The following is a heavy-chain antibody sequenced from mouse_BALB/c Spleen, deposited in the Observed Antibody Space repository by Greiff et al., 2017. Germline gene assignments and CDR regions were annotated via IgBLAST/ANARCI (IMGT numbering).Heavy chain of an antibody. J-gene: IGHJ4*01. V-gene: IGHV3-8*02. CDR1: GDSITSGY. CDR2: ISYSGST. Sequence: EVQLQESGPSLVKPSQTLSLTCSVTGDSITSGYWNWIRKFPGNKLEYMGYISYSGSTYYNPSLKSRISITRDTSKNQYYLQLNSVTTEDTATYYCARPHYYGSRPRYAMDYWGQGTSVTVSS. D-gene: IGHD1-1*01. CDR3: ARPHYYGSRPRYAMDY.